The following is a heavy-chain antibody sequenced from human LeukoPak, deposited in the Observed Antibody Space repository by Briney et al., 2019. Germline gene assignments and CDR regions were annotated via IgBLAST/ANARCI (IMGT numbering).Heavy chain of an antibody. D-gene: IGHD3-10*01. CDR3: ARQGAMVRGVSGIWFDP. J-gene: IGHJ5*02. Sequence: SETLSLTCTVSGGSISSGDYYWSWIRQPPGKGLEWIGYIYYSGSTYYDPSLKSRITISVDTSKNQFSLKLSSVTAADTAVYYCARQGAMVRGVSGIWFDPWAQGTLVTVSS. CDR1: GGSISSGDYY. CDR2: IYYSGST. V-gene: IGHV4-30-4*01.